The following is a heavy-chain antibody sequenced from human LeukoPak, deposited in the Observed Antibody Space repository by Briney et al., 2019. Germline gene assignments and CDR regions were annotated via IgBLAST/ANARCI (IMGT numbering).Heavy chain of an antibody. Sequence: SETLSLTCTVSGGSISSSSYYWGWIRQPPGKGLEWIGSIYYSGSTNYNPSLKSRVTISVDTSKNQFSLKLSSVTAADTAVYYCARGASDTYYDFWSGYYNGYYYYYMDVWGKGTTVTVSS. D-gene: IGHD3-3*01. CDR3: ARGASDTYYDFWSGYYNGYYYYYMDV. J-gene: IGHJ6*03. CDR2: IYYSGST. V-gene: IGHV4-39*07. CDR1: GGSISSSSYY.